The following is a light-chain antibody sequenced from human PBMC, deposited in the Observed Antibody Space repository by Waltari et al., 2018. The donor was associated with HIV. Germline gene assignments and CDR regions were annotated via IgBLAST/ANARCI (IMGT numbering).Light chain of an antibody. V-gene: IGKV4-1*01. CDR2: WSS. CDR1: QSVLYSSNNKNY. J-gene: IGKJ1*01. CDR3: QQYFTTPWT. Sequence: DIVMTQSPDSLAVSLGARATIDCQSSQSVLYSSNNKNYLAWYQQRPGQSPRMIIYWSSTREAGVPDRFSGSGSGTDFNLTISSLQAEDVAVYYCQQYFTTPWTFGQGTKVEIK.